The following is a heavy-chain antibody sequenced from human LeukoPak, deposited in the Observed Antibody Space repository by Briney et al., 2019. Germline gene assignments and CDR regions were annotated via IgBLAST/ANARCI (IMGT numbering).Heavy chain of an antibody. J-gene: IGHJ1*01. CDR1: GGSFSGYY. CDR2: INHSGST. D-gene: IGHD3-10*01. CDR3: ARGCNSGFPPSKH. Sequence: PSETLSLTCAVYGGSFSGYYWTWIRQPPGKGLEWIGEINHSGSTNYNPSLKSRVTMSIDTSKNQFSLRLSSVTAADTAVYYCARGCNSGFPPSKHWGQGTLVTVSS. V-gene: IGHV4-34*01.